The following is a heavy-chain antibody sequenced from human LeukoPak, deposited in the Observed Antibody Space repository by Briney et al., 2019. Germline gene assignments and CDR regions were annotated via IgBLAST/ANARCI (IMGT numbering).Heavy chain of an antibody. CDR2: INPNSGGT. CDR3: ALPQGEVTIFGVVDY. J-gene: IGHJ4*02. CDR1: GYTFTGYY. D-gene: IGHD3-3*01. V-gene: IGHV1-2*02. Sequence: ASVKVSCKASGYTFTGYYMHWVRQAPGQGLEWMGWINPNSGGTNYAQKFQGRVTMTRDTSISTAYMELSRLRSDDTAVYYCALPQGEVTIFGVVDYWGQGTLVTVSS.